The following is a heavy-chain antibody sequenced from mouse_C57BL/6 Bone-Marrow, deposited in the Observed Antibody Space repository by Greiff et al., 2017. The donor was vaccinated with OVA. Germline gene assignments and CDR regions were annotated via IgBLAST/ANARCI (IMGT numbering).Heavy chain of an antibody. J-gene: IGHJ1*03. CDR2: IDPSDSYT. CDR3: ARAPGSHWYLEV. D-gene: IGHD6-1*01. CDR1: GYTFTSYW. V-gene: IGHV1-69*01. Sequence: VQLQQPGAELVMPGASVKLSCKASGYTFTSYWMHWVKQRPGQGLEWIGEIDPSDSYTNYNQKFKGKSTLTVDKTSSTAYMQLSSLTSEDSAVYYCARAPGSHWYLEVWGTGTTVTVSS.